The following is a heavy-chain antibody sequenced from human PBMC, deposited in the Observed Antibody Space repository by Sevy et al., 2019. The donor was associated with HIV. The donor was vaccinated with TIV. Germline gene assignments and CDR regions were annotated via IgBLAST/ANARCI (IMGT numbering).Heavy chain of an antibody. CDR3: AREGCTKPHDY. V-gene: IGHV3-23*01. CDR2: LSFGCGKI. D-gene: IGHD2-8*01. J-gene: IGHJ4*02. Sequence: GGSLRLSCAASGFDFSIYSRSWVRQAPGKGLEWVSTLSFGCGKINYADSVKGRFTISRDNSKSSVYLQMNNMRVEDTAVYYCAREGCTKPHDYWGQGTLVTFSS. CDR1: GFDFSIYS.